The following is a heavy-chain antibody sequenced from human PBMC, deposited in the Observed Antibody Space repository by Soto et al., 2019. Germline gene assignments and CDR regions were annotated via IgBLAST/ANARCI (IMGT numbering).Heavy chain of an antibody. CDR2: IYYSGST. D-gene: IGHD3-3*01. CDR1: GGSISSGGYY. CDR3: ARGRRFSDWFDP. Sequence: PSETLSLTCTVSGGSISSGGYYWSWIRQHPGKGLEWIGYIYYSGSTYYNPSLKSRVTISVDTSKNQFSLKLSSVTAADTAVYYCARGRRFSDWFDPWGQGTLVTVSS. J-gene: IGHJ5*02. V-gene: IGHV4-31*03.